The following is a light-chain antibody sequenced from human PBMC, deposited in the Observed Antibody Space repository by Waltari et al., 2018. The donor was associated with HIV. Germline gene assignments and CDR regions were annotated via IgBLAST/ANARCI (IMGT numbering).Light chain of an antibody. CDR1: QAISDW. J-gene: IGKJ3*01. V-gene: IGKV1-12*02. CDR3: QQSNNIPFT. CDR2: GAS. Sequence: DIRLPQSPSLVSASVGDDVPITCRASQAISDWVAWYQQRPGKAPTLLIYGASKLHAGVPSRFSGRGYGTNFNLTIGSLHPEDFATYFCQQSNNIPFTFGPGTQVDVQ.